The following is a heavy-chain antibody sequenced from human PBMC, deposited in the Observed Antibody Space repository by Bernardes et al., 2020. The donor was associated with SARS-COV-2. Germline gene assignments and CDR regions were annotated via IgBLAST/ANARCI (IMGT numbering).Heavy chain of an antibody. CDR1: GFTFSSYW. D-gene: IGHD2-15*01. J-gene: IGHJ4*02. V-gene: IGHV3-7*03. CDR2: IKQDGSEK. Sequence: GGSLRLSCAASGFTFSSYWMSWVRQAPGKGLEWVANIKQDGSEKYYVDSVKGRFTISRDNAKNSLYLQMNSLRAEDTAVYYCARWVAATNRGPQPFNYWGQGTLVTVSS. CDR3: ARWVAATNRGPQPFNY.